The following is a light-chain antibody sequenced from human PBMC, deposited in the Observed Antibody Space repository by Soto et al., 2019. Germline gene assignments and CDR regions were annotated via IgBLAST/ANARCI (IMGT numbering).Light chain of an antibody. Sequence: DIQMTQSPSSLSASVGDRVTITCRASQTITNYLNWYQQQSGKAPKLLIYATDTLQSGVQSRFSGSGSGTDYTLTISSLQPEDFATYYCQQSYNTPQTFGQGTKVDLK. CDR1: QTITNY. CDR3: QQSYNTPQT. CDR2: ATD. J-gene: IGKJ1*01. V-gene: IGKV1-39*01.